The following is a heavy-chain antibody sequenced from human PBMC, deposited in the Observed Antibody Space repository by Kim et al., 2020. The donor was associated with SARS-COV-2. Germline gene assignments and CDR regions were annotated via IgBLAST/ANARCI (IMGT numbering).Heavy chain of an antibody. Sequence: ASVKVSCKASGYTFTSYDINWVRQATGQGLEWMGWMNPNSGNTGYAQKFQGRVTMTRNTSISTAYMELSSLRSEDTAVYYCARDQGIAAAGPGIFEDYWGQGTLVTVSS. D-gene: IGHD6-13*01. CDR1: GYTFTSYD. J-gene: IGHJ4*02. V-gene: IGHV1-8*01. CDR2: MNPNSGNT. CDR3: ARDQGIAAAGPGIFEDY.